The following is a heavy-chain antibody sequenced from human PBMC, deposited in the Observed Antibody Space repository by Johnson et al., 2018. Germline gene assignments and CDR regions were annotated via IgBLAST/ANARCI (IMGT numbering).Heavy chain of an antibody. CDR2: IYNGGST. Sequence: VLLQESGGGLVQXGGSLRLXCAASGFTVSSNYMSWVRQAPGKGLEWVSVIYNGGSTYYADSVKGRFTISRDNSKNTVYLQMNSLRAEDTAVYYCSRHRGGTYGHAFDIWGQGTMVTVSS. V-gene: IGHV3-66*02. J-gene: IGHJ3*02. CDR1: GFTVSSNY. CDR3: SRHRGGTYGHAFDI. D-gene: IGHD2-15*01.